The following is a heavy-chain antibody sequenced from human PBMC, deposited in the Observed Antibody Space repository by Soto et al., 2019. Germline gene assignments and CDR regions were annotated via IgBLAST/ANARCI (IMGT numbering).Heavy chain of an antibody. D-gene: IGHD3-3*02. CDR3: ARHFWSGFYRFDP. CDR2: INHSGST. CDR1: GGSISSYY. V-gene: IGHV4-34*01. J-gene: IGHJ5*02. Sequence: SETLSLTXTVSGGSISSYYWSWIRQPPGKGLEWIGEINHSGSTNYNPSLKSRVTISVDTSKNQFSLKLSSVTAADTAVYYCARHFWSGFYRFDPWGQGTLVTVSS.